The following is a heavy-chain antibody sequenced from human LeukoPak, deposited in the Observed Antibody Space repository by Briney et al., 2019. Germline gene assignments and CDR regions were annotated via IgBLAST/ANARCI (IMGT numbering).Heavy chain of an antibody. CDR3: ARVEPHYCSGGSCYGDADY. CDR2: ISSSSSHI. Sequence: GGSLRLSCAASGFTFSSYSMNWVRQAPGKGLEWVSSISSSSSHIYYADSVKGRFTISRDNAKNSLYLQMNSLRAEDTAVYYCARVEPHYCSGGSCYGDADYWGQGTLVTVSS. CDR1: GFTFSSYS. V-gene: IGHV3-21*01. J-gene: IGHJ4*02. D-gene: IGHD2-15*01.